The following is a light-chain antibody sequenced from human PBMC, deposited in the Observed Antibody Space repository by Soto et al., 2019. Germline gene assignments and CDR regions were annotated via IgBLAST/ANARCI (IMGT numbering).Light chain of an antibody. V-gene: IGKV3-20*01. CDR1: QSVSSNF. J-gene: IGKJ1*01. CDR2: GAS. CDR3: QQCRSSPPT. Sequence: EIVLTQSPGTLSLSPGERATLSCRASQSVSSNFLAWYQQKPGQAPRLLIYGASSRATGISDRFSGSGSGTDFTLTINRLEPEDFALYYCQQCRSSPPTFGQGTKVEIK.